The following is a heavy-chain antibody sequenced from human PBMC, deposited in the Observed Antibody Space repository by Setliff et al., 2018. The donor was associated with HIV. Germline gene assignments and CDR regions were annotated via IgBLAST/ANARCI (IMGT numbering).Heavy chain of an antibody. CDR2: ILSTGERT. D-gene: IGHD2-15*01. J-gene: IGHJ4*02. CDR1: GFTFSNYA. Sequence: QPGGSLRLSCAASGFTFSNYAMSWVRQAPGEGLEWVSAILSTGERTFYADSVKGRFTISRGNSKNTLYLQMNSLRAEDTAVYSCAGARGGNSEWSYWGQGTLVTVSS. CDR3: AGARGGNSEWSY. V-gene: IGHV3-23*01.